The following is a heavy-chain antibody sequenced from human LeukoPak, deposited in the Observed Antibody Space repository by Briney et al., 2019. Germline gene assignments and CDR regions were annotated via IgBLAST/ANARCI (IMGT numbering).Heavy chain of an antibody. Sequence: GGSLRLSCAASGFTFSTYRMTWVRQAPGKGLEWVSSISSSSSYIFYGDSVKGRFTISRDNAKNSLYLQMNSLRAEDTAVYYCTKVFYGGNSRDGFDIWGQGTMVTVSS. CDR1: GFTFSTYR. CDR2: ISSSSSYI. CDR3: TKVFYGGNSRDGFDI. D-gene: IGHD4-23*01. V-gene: IGHV3-21*01. J-gene: IGHJ3*02.